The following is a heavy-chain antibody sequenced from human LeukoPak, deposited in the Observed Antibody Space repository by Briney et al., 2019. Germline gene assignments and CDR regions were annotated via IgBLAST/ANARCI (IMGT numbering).Heavy chain of an antibody. Sequence: PGGSLRLSCAASGFTFSSRGMSWVRQAPGKGLEWVSSITPSGDGTYYAASVKGRFTISRDNSKNTLYLQMDSLRADDTAKYYCAGDSPVATWWGQGTLVTVSS. V-gene: IGHV3-23*01. D-gene: IGHD1-26*01. J-gene: IGHJ4*02. CDR3: AGDSPVATW. CDR1: GFTFSSRG. CDR2: ITPSGDGT.